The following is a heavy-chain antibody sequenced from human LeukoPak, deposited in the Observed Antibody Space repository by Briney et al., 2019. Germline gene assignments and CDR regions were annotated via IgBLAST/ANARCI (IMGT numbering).Heavy chain of an antibody. D-gene: IGHD2-2*01. CDR3: ARQDSNTCGP. J-gene: IGHJ5*02. CDR1: GYTFTDNV. CDR2: ISVYNGDT. Sequence: GASVKVSCKTSGYTFTDNVITWVRQAPGQGLEWMGWISVYNGDTNYAQTLQARVRMTADTSTSTAYMELRSLRSDDTAVYYCARQDSNTCGPWGQGTLVTVSS. V-gene: IGHV1-18*01.